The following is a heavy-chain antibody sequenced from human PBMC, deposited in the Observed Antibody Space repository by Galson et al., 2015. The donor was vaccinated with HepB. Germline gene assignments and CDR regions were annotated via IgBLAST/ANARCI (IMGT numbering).Heavy chain of an antibody. D-gene: IGHD4-17*01. J-gene: IGHJ4*02. V-gene: IGHV2-5*02. CDR2: IYWDDDK. Sequence: PALVKPTQTLTLTCTFSGFSLRTRGVGVDWIRQPPGKALEWLALIYWDDDKRYSPSLKSRLTITKDTPKDHVVLTMTNMDPVDTATYYCARLGDFGDYVDNWGQGTLVTVSS. CDR3: ARLGDFGDYVDN. CDR1: GFSLRTRGVG.